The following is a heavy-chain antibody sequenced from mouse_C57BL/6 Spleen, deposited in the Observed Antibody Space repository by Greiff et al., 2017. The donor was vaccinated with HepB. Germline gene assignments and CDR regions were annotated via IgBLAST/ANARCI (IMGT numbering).Heavy chain of an antibody. V-gene: IGHV2-6*01. CDR1: GFSLTSYG. J-gene: IGHJ3*01. CDR2: IWGVGST. Sequence: VMLVESGPGLVAPSQSLSITCTVSGFSLTSYGVDWVRQSPGKGLEWLGVIWGVGSTNYNSALKSRLSISKDNSKSQVFLKMNSLQTDDTAMYYCASRREGSPFAYWGQGTLVTVSA. D-gene: IGHD1-1*01. CDR3: ASRREGSPFAY.